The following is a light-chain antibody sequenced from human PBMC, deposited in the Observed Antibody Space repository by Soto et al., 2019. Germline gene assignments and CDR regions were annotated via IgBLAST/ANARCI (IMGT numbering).Light chain of an antibody. CDR2: LGF. Sequence: EIVMPQSPQSLTVTPGEPASISCSSSQRLLHSNGNIFLDWYLQKPGQSPQLLIYLGFNRATGDPDRVSGSAAGTDFTLKISRVDAEDAGVYYCMQALQTPYTFGQGTKLEIK. CDR3: MQALQTPYT. CDR1: QRLLHSNGNIF. J-gene: IGKJ2*01. V-gene: IGKV2-28*01.